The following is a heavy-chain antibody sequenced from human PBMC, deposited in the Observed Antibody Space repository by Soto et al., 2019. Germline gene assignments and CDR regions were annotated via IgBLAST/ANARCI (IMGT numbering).Heavy chain of an antibody. V-gene: IGHV4-30-2*01. J-gene: IGHJ5*02. D-gene: IGHD3-10*01. CDR3: ARDPGSGSYYGWFDP. CDR1: GGSISSGGYS. Sequence: SETLSLTCAVSGGSISSGGYSWSWIRQPPGEGLEWIGYMYHSGSTYYNPSLKSRVTISIDTSKNQFSLKLSSVTAADTAVYYCARDPGSGSYYGWFDPWGQGTLVTVSS. CDR2: MYHSGST.